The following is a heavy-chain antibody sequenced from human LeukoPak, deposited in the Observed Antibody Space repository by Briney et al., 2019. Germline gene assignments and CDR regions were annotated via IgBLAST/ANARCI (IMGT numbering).Heavy chain of an antibody. CDR2: ISYDGSNK. V-gene: IGHV3-30*18. CDR3: AKDRLRWLVGGNQDY. J-gene: IGHJ4*02. D-gene: IGHD6-19*01. Sequence: GGSLRLSCAASGFTFSSYGMHWVRQAPGKGLEWVAVISYDGSNKYYADSVKGRFTISRDNSKNTLYLQMNSLRAEDTAVYYCAKDRLRWLVGGNQDYWGQGTLVTVSS. CDR1: GFTFSSYG.